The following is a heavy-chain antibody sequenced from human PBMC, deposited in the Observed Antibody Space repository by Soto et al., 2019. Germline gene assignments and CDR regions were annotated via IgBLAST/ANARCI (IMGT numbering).Heavy chain of an antibody. V-gene: IGHV4-34*01. CDR3: ASLRGVQLWADY. J-gene: IGHJ4*02. Sequence: PSETLCLTCAVYGGSFSGYYWSWIRQPPGKGLEWIGEINHSGSTNYNPSLKSRVTISVDTSKNQFSLKLSSVTAADTAVYYCASLRGVQLWADYWGQGTLVTVPS. D-gene: IGHD5-18*01. CDR1: GGSFSGYY. CDR2: INHSGST.